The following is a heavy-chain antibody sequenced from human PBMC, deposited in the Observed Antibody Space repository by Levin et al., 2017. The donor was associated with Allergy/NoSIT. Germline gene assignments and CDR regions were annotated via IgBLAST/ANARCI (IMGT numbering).Heavy chain of an antibody. Sequence: SETLSLTCAVSGGSISTDNWWSWIRQPPGKGLEWIGEIYRSGDTNHNPSLRSRVTMSVAKSKNPFCMKLSSVTAADTAVYYCATVEGLFCSGVSCSYSFHYWGQGALVTVSS. V-gene: IGHV4-4*02. CDR3: ATVEGLFCSGVSCSYSFHY. CDR2: IYRSGDT. D-gene: IGHD3-9*01. CDR1: GGSISTDNW. J-gene: IGHJ4*02.